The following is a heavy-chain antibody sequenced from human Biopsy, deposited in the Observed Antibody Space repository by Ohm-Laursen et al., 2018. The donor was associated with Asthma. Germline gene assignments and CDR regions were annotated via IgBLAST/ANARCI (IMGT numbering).Heavy chain of an antibody. V-gene: IGHV3-30*03. CDR1: GFTFSSYG. CDR3: ASQSIGPDFWSGYYYFDY. J-gene: IGHJ4*02. D-gene: IGHD3-3*01. CDR2: ISYDGSNK. Sequence: SLRLSCTASGFTFSSYGMHWVRQAPGKGLEWVAVISYDGSNKYYADSMKGRFTISRDNSKNTLYLQMNSLRAEDTAVYYCASQSIGPDFWSGYYYFDYWGQGTLVTVSS.